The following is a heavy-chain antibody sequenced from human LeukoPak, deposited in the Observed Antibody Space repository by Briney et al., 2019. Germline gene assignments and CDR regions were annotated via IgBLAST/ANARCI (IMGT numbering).Heavy chain of an antibody. CDR2: ISDSGVRT. Sequence: PGGSLRLSCAASGFTFSSYALSWFRQAPGKGPEWVSAISDSGVRTYYADSVKGRFTISRDNSKNTLYLQMNSLRAEDTAVYYCAKEVRPNDYWGLGTLVTVSS. CDR1: GFTFSSYA. J-gene: IGHJ4*02. CDR3: AKEVRPNDY. V-gene: IGHV3-23*01.